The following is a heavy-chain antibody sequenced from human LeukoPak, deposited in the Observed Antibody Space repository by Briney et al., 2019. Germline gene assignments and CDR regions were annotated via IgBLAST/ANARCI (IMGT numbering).Heavy chain of an antibody. V-gene: IGHV4-30-4*01. CDR1: GGSISSGDYY. CDR3: ARDGMVGNDY. D-gene: IGHD6-19*01. Sequence: SETLSLTCTVSGGSISSGDYYWSWIRQPPGKGLEWIGCIYYSGSTYYNPSLKSRVTISVDTSKNQFSLKLSSVTAADTAVYYCARDGMVGNDYWGQGTLVTVSS. CDR2: IYYSGST. J-gene: IGHJ4*02.